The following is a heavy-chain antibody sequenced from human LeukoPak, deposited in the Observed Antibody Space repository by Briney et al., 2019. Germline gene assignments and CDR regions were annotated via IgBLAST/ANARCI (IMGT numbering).Heavy chain of an antibody. V-gene: IGHV3-64*01. J-gene: IGHJ4*02. CDR2: ISSNGGST. Sequence: GGSLRLSCAASGFTFSSYAMHWVRQAPGKGLEYVSAISSNGGSTYYANSVKGRFTISRDNSKNTLYLQMGSLRAEDMAVYYCARGRYCSSTSCYLFDYWGQGTLVTVSS. CDR1: GFTFSSYA. CDR3: ARGRYCSSTSCYLFDY. D-gene: IGHD2-2*01.